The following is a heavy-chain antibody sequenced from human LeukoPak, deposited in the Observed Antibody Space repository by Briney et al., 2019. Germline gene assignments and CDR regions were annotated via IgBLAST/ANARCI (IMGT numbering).Heavy chain of an antibody. J-gene: IGHJ4*02. V-gene: IGHV3-74*01. CDR3: VSFYETY. CDR1: GNYW. Sequence: GGSLRLSCAASGNYWMHWVRQAPGKGLVWVSHINGDGSWTTYADSVKGRFTISKDNAKNTVYLQVNNLRAEDTAVYYCVSFYETYRGRGTLVTVSS. D-gene: IGHD2-2*01. CDR2: INGDGSWT.